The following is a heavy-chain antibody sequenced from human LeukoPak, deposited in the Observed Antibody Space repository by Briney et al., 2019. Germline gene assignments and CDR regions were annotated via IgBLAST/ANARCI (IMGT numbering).Heavy chain of an antibody. J-gene: IGHJ4*02. V-gene: IGHV4-59*12. CDR2: IYYSGTT. CDR3: ARDSRTRYGDYEGHFDY. D-gene: IGHD4-17*01. Sequence: SETLSLTCTVSGGSISAYYWSWIRQPPGKGLEWIGYIYYSGTTYYNPSLKSRVTISVDTSKNQFSLKLSSVTAADTAVYYCARDSRTRYGDYEGHFDYWGQGTLVTVSS. CDR1: GGSISAYY.